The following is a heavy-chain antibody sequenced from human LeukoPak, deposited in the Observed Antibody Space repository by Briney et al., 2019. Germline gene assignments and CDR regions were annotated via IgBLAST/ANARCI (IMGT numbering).Heavy chain of an antibody. V-gene: IGHV3-30-3*01. CDR1: GFTFSTYA. J-gene: IGHJ4*02. CDR3: APRLGEPLDY. CDR2: ISYDGSNK. Sequence: GGSLRLSCAASGFTFSTYAMHWVRQAPGKGLEWVAVISYDGSNKSYADSVKGRFTISRDNSKSTLYLQMNSLRAEDTAVYYCAPRLGEPLDYWGQGTLVTVSS. D-gene: IGHD3-16*01.